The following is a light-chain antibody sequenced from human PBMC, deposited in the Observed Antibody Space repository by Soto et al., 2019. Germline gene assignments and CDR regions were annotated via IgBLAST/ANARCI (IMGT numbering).Light chain of an antibody. CDR1: QSVRSN. CDR2: DAS. V-gene: IGKV3-15*01. CDR3: QQYSDWPLI. Sequence: EIVMTQSPATLSVSPGERATLSCRASQSVRSNYLAWYQQKPGQAPRLLIYDASTRATGIPARFSGSGSGTEFTLTISSLQSENLAVYFCQQYSDWPLIFGPGTKVDI. J-gene: IGKJ3*01.